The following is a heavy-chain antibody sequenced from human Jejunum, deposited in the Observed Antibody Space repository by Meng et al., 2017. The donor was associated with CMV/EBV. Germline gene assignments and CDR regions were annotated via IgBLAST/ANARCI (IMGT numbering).Heavy chain of an antibody. D-gene: IGHD1-14*01. V-gene: IGHV3-74*01. CDR2: INNDGSTI. CDR3: ARAGSYRFDY. Sequence: EVQLVGPGGSFVQPGGSLRISCTGSGFTFTYWMHWVRQAPGKGPEWLSRINNDGSTINYADSVKGRFTISRDNAKNTLYLQMNSLRVEDTAVYYCARAGSYRFDYWGQGTLVTVSS. CDR1: GFTFTYW. J-gene: IGHJ4*02.